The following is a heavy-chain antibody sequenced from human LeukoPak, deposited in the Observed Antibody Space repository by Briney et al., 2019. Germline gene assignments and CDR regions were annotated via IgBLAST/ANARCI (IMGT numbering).Heavy chain of an antibody. J-gene: IGHJ4*02. CDR3: ASRFD. CDR1: GFTFSSYA. V-gene: IGHV3-30-3*01. CDR2: ISYDGSNK. Sequence: GRSLRLSCAASGFTFSSYAMHWVRQAPGKGLEWVAVISYDGSNKYYADSVKGRFTISRDNSKNTLYLQMNSLRAEDTAVYYCASRFDWGQATLVTVSS.